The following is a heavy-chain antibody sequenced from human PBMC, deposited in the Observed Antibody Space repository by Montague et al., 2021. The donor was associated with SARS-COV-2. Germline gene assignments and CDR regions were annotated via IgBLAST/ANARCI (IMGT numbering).Heavy chain of an antibody. CDR2: INHSGST. D-gene: IGHD3-22*01. V-gene: IGHV4-34*01. CDR1: GGSFSGYY. J-gene: IGHJ5*02. CDR3: ARGPRITMIIVVITDIWFDP. Sequence: SETLSLTCAVYGGSFSGYYWSWIRQRPGKGLEWIGEINHSGSTNYNPYLKSRVTISVDTSKNQFSLKLSSVTAADTAVYYCARGPRITMIIVVITDIWFDPWAQGTLVTVSS.